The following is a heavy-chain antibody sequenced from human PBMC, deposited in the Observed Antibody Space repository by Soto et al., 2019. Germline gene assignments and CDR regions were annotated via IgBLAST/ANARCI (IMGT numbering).Heavy chain of an antibody. D-gene: IGHD3-22*01. CDR1: GGSFSGYY. Sequence: QVQLQQWGAGLLKTSETLSLTCAVYGGSFSGYYWSWIRQPPGKGLEWIGEINHSGSTNYNPSLKSRVTISVDTSKNQFSLKLSSVTAADTAVYYCARGTYYYDSSGYYSTAPLLYYWGQGTLVTVSS. V-gene: IGHV4-34*01. CDR2: INHSGST. CDR3: ARGTYYYDSSGYYSTAPLLYY. J-gene: IGHJ4*02.